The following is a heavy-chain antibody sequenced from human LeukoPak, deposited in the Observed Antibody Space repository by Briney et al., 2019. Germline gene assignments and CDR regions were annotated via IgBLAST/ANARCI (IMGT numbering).Heavy chain of an antibody. CDR1: GFTFSSYG. D-gene: IGHD2-15*01. CDR2: ISYDGSNK. Sequence: GGSLRLSCAASGFTFSSYGMHWVRQAPGKGLEWVAVISYDGSNKYYADSVKGRFTISRDNSKNTLYLQMNSLRAEDTAVYYCATPPPVGYYYYGMDVWGQGTTVTVSS. V-gene: IGHV3-30*03. CDR3: ATPPPVGYYYYGMDV. J-gene: IGHJ6*02.